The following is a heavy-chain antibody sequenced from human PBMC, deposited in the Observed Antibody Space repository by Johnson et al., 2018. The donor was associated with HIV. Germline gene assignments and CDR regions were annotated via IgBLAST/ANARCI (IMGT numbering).Heavy chain of an antibody. CDR3: ARDYQWLVQDDAFDI. CDR1: GFAVSTNY. Sequence: EVQLVESGGGVVQPGGSLRLSCAASGFAVSTNYMSWVRQAPGKGLECVSVIYSGGSTYYADSVKGRFTISRDNSKNTLYLQMNSLRAEDTAVYYCARDYQWLVQDDAFDIWGQGTMVTVSS. V-gene: IGHV3-66*02. D-gene: IGHD6-19*01. CDR2: IYSGGST. J-gene: IGHJ3*02.